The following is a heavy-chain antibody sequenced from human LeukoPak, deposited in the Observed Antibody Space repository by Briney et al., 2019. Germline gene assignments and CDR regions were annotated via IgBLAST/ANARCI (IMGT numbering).Heavy chain of an antibody. Sequence: PSETLSLTCTVSGGSISSSSYYWGWIRQPPGKGLEWIGSIYYSGSTNYNPSLKSRVTISVDTSKNQFSLKLSSVTAADTAVYYCAGGYSSGWYYLDYWGQGTLVTVSS. CDR3: AGGYSSGWYYLDY. V-gene: IGHV4-39*07. CDR2: IYYSGST. CDR1: GGSISSSSYY. J-gene: IGHJ4*02. D-gene: IGHD6-19*01.